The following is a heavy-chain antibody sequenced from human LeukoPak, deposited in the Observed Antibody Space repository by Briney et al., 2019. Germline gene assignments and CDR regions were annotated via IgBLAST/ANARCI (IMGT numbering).Heavy chain of an antibody. V-gene: IGHV3-30*18. D-gene: IGHD2-15*01. Sequence: RGSLRPSCAASGFTFTSYAMHWVRQAPGGGRGWVAVISYDGRNKYYADSMKGRFTISRDNSKNTLYLQMSGLRTEDTAVYDCAKVDTVDYCGDSSCYRGLFDYWGQGTLVTVSS. J-gene: IGHJ4*02. CDR3: AKVDTVDYCGDSSCYRGLFDY. CDR1: GFTFTSYA. CDR2: ISYDGRNK.